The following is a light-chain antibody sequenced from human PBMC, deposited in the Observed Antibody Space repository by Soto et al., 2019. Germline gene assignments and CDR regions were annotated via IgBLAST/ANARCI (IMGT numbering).Light chain of an antibody. CDR2: GAS. CDR3: QQYGSSPVT. Sequence: EIVLTQSPGTLSLSPGERATLSCRASQSVSSTYLAWYQQKPGQPPRLLIYGASSRATGIPDRFSGSGSGTDFTLTITRLESEDFVVYYCQQYGSSPVTFGQGTRLDIK. V-gene: IGKV3-20*01. CDR1: QSVSSTY. J-gene: IGKJ5*01.